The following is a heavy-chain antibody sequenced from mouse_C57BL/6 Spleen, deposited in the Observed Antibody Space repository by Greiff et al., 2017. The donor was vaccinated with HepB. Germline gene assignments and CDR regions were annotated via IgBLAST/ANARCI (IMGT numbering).Heavy chain of an antibody. CDR1: GYTFTGYW. V-gene: IGHV1-9*01. D-gene: IGHD2-4*01. CDR2: ILPGSGST. Sequence: QVQLQQSGAELMKPGASVKLSCKATGYTFTGYWIEWVKQRPGHGLEWIGEILPGSGSTNYNEKFKGKATFTADTSSNTAYMQLSSLTTEDSAIYYCASPYDYDDWFAYWGQGTLVTVSA. J-gene: IGHJ3*01. CDR3: ASPYDYDDWFAY.